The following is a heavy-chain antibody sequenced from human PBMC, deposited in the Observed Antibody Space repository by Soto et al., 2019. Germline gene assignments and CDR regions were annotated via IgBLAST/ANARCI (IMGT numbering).Heavy chain of an antibody. CDR2: INPNGGSS. Sequence: ASVKVSCKASGYTLTGYYIHWVRQAPGQGLEWMGIINPNGGSSRYAQKFQDRVTMTSDTSTTTVYMEMSSLRSDDTAVYYCARVLSTTVVAKAFWGPGTLVTVSS. D-gene: IGHD4-4*01. J-gene: IGHJ2*01. CDR3: ARVLSTTVVAKAF. V-gene: IGHV1-46*01. CDR1: GYTLTGYY.